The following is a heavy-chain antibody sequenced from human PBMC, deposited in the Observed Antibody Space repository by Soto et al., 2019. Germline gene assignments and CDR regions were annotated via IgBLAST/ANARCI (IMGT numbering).Heavy chain of an antibody. Sequence: QVQLVQSGAEVKKPGASVKVSCKASGYTFTSYGISWVRQAPGQGLEWMGWISAYNGNTNYAQKLQGRVTMTTDTSTSTSYMELRSLRSDDTAVYYCARVRAAAPDYYYGMDVWGQGTTVTVSS. J-gene: IGHJ6*02. CDR3: ARVRAAAPDYYYGMDV. CDR1: GYTFTSYG. V-gene: IGHV1-18*01. D-gene: IGHD6-13*01. CDR2: ISAYNGNT.